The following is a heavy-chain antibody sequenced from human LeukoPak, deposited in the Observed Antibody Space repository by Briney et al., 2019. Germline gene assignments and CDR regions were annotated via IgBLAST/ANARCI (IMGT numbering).Heavy chain of an antibody. D-gene: IGHD3-22*01. Sequence: PGGSLRLSCAASGFTFSRSSLIWVRQAPGQGLEWVSSMSGAGDIAHYAESVRGRFTISRDNSRNTLYLQMNSLRADDTAVYYCAKLKSALIVVGAWGQGIRVAVSS. J-gene: IGHJ5*02. CDR3: AKLKSALIVVGA. V-gene: IGHV3-23*01. CDR2: MSGAGDIA. CDR1: GFTFSRSS.